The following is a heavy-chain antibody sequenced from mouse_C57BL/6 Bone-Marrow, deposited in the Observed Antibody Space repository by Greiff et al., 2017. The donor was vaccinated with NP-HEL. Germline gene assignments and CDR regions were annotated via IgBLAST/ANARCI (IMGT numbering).Heavy chain of an antibody. CDR3: AREGASTGTFDY. CDR2: ISDGGSYT. J-gene: IGHJ2*01. V-gene: IGHV5-4*01. D-gene: IGHD6-1*01. CDR1: GFTFSSYA. Sequence: EVQVVESGGGLVKPGGSLKLSCAASGFTFSSYAMSWVRQTPEKRLEWVATISDGGSYTYYPDNVKGRFTISRDNAKNNLYLQMSHLKSEDTAMYYCAREGASTGTFDYWGQGTTLTVSS.